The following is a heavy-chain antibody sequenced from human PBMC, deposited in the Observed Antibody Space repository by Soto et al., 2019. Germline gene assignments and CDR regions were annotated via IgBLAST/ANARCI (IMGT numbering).Heavy chain of an antibody. CDR2: IYYSRST. D-gene: IGHD4-17*01. CDR1: GGSISSGDYY. V-gene: IGHV4-30-4*01. J-gene: IGHJ4*02. CDR3: ARTDYGGNSGVYFDY. Sequence: QVQLQESGPGLVEPSQTLSLTCTVSGGSISSGDYYWSWIRQPPGKGLEWFGYIYYSRSTYYNPSNKSRVTISVDTYKTQYSLKLSSVTAADTAVYYCARTDYGGNSGVYFDYWGQGTLVTVSS.